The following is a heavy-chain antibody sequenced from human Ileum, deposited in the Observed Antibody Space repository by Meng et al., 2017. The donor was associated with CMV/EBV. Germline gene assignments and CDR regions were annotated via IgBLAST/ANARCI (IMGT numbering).Heavy chain of an antibody. CDR2: IHYSGST. CDR1: GSSISSSDYY. CDR3: ARASYYDSSYFDN. J-gene: IGHJ4*02. Sequence: ESGPGPVSTTQSLSLTCPVSGSSISSSDYYWSWIRQPPGKGLEWIGYIHYSGSTYYNPSLKSRVTISEDTSKNQFSLKLNSVTAADTAVYYCARASYYDSSYFDNWGQGTLVTVSS. D-gene: IGHD3-22*01. V-gene: IGHV4-30-4*08.